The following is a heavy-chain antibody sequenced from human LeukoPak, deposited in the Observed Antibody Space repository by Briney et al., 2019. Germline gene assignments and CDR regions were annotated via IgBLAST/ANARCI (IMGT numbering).Heavy chain of an antibody. CDR2: ISGSSSNT. CDR1: GFTFSDYY. CDR3: ARVNPTSSGFYAY. J-gene: IGHJ4*02. Sequence: GGSLRLSCAASGFTFSDYYMTWIRQAPGKGLEWLSYISGSSSNTNYADSVQGRFTISRDNDKKSLYLQMNSMSAEDTAVYYCARVNPTSSGFYAYWGQGTLVTVSS. D-gene: IGHD3-22*01. V-gene: IGHV3-11*06.